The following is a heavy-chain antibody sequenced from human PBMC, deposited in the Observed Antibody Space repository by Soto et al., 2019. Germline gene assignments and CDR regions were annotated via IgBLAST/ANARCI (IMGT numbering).Heavy chain of an antibody. Sequence: EVQLLESGGGLVQPGGSLRLSCAASGFTFTSHAMSWVRQAPGKGLEWVSEITGSGGTTFYADSVKGRFTISRDNSKNMLYLQMNGLRAEDTAVFYCAKANYGSGSYVTTSFDYWGQGTLVTVSS. J-gene: IGHJ4*02. CDR3: AKANYGSGSYVTTSFDY. CDR1: GFTFTSHA. D-gene: IGHD3-10*01. CDR2: ITGSGGTT. V-gene: IGHV3-23*01.